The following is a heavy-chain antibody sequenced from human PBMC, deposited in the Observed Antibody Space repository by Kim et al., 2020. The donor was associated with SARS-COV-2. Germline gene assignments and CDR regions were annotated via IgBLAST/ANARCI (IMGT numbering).Heavy chain of an antibody. J-gene: IGHJ6*02. Sequence: GGSLRLSCAASGFTFDDYAMHWVRQAPGKGLEWVSLISGDGGSTYYADSVKGRFTISRDNSKNSLYLQVNSLRTEDTALYYCASSTSPGQYYYYYGMDVWGQGTTVTVSS. V-gene: IGHV3-43*02. CDR3: ASSTSPGQYYYYYGMDV. CDR1: GFTFDDYA. CDR2: ISGDGGST. D-gene: IGHD2-2*01.